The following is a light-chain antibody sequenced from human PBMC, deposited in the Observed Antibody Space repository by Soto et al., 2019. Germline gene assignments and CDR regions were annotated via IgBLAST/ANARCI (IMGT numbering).Light chain of an antibody. CDR3: CSYAGSSTFHVV. J-gene: IGLJ2*01. CDR2: EGS. CDR1: SRDVGGYNY. Sequence: QSVLTQPPSASGSPGQSVTISCTGTSRDVGGYNYVSWYQQHPGKAPKLMIYEGSKRPSGVSNRFSGSKSGNTASLTISGLQAEDEADYYCCSYAGSSTFHVVFGGGTKLTVL. V-gene: IGLV2-23*03.